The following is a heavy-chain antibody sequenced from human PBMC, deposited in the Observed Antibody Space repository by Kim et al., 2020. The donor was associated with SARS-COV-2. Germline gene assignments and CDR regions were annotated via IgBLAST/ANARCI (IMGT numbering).Heavy chain of an antibody. CDR3: ARVVDYYDSSGYLKVGGWFDP. CDR1: GGSISSYY. Sequence: SETLSLTCTVSGGSISSYYWSWIRQPPGKGLEWIGYIYYSGSTNYNPSLKSRVTISVDTSKNQFSLKLSSVTAADTAVYYCARVVDYYDSSGYLKVGGWFDPWGQGTLVTVSS. D-gene: IGHD3-22*01. CDR2: IYYSGST. V-gene: IGHV4-59*01. J-gene: IGHJ5*02.